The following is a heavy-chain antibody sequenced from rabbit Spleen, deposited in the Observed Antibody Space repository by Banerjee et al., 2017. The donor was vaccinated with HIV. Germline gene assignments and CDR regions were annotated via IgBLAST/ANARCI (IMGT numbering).Heavy chain of an antibody. Sequence: QSLEESGGDLVKPGASLTLTCTASGFSFSGSYYMCWVRQAPGKGLEWIACIYIVDAKTYYATWAKGRFTITKTSSTTVTLQMTSLTDADTATYFCARSIGGNHIFNLWGQGTLVTVS. J-gene: IGHJ4*01. V-gene: IGHV1S40*01. CDR1: GFSFSGSYY. D-gene: IGHD5-1*01. CDR3: ARSIGGNHIFNL. CDR2: IYIVDAKT.